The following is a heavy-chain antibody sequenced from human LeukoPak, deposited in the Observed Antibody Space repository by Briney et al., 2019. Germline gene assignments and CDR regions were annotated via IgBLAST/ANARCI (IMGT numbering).Heavy chain of an antibody. V-gene: IGHV3-21*01. CDR2: ISSSSSYI. D-gene: IGHD5-12*01. J-gene: IGHJ4*02. CDR3: ASYSGYDSGGYIDY. Sequence: GGSLRLSCAVSGFTFSSYSMNWVRQAPGKGLEWVSSISSSSSYIYYADSVKGRFTTSRDNAKNSLYLQMNSLRAEDTAVYYCASYSGYDSGGYIDYWGQGTLVTVSS. CDR1: GFTFSSYS.